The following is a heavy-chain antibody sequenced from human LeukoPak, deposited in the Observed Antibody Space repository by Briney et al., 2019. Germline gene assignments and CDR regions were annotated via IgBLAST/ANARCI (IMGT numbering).Heavy chain of an antibody. J-gene: IGHJ5*02. V-gene: IGHV1-2*02. CDR3: ARDGIVGARPAWFDP. CDR1: GYTFTGYY. Sequence: ASVKVSCKASGYTFTGYYMHWVRQAPGQGLEWMGWINPNSGGTNYAQKFQGRVTMTRDTSISTAYMELSRLRSDDTAVYYCARDGIVGARPAWFDPWGQGTLVTVSS. D-gene: IGHD1-26*01. CDR2: INPNSGGT.